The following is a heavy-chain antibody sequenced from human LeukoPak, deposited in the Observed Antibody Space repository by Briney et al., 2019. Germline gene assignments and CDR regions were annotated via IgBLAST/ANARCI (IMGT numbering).Heavy chain of an antibody. V-gene: IGHV3-23*01. J-gene: IGHJ4*02. CDR3: AKGLRYSSGWWVFDY. CDR1: GFTFSSYA. D-gene: IGHD6-19*01. Sequence: PGGSLRLSCAASGFTFSSYAMSWVRQAPGKGLEWVSAISGSGGSTYYADSVKGRFTISRDNSKNTLYLQMNSLRAEDTAVYYCAKGLRYSSGWWVFDYWGQGTLVTVSS. CDR2: ISGSGGST.